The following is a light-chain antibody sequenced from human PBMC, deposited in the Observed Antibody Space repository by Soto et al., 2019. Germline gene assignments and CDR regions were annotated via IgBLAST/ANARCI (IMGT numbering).Light chain of an antibody. CDR1: ISDIGTYNL. Sequence: QSALTQPASVSGSPGQSITISCTGSISDIGTYNLVSWSQQHPGKAPKLMICEVSKRPSGISNRFSGSKSGNTASLTISGLQAEDEADYYCCLYSVTFYVFGTGTKVTVL. V-gene: IGLV2-23*02. J-gene: IGLJ1*01. CDR3: CLYSVTFYV. CDR2: EVS.